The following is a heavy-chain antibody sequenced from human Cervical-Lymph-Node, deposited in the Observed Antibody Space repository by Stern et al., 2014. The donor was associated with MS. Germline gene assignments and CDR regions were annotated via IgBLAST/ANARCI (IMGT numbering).Heavy chain of an antibody. CDR2: INSRVPP. V-gene: IGHV4-61*02. J-gene: IGHJ5*02. CDR1: GDSISSGSYY. D-gene: IGHD3-10*02. CDR3: ARDHLFVRGGLFKSWFDP. Sequence: QVQLQESGPGLVKPSQTLSLTCTVSGDSISSGSYYWNWIRQSAGKGLEWIGRINSRVPPEYPPSLGGRATMSVHTPKDQLSLKLSAGTAADTAVYYCARDHLFVRGGLFKSWFDPWGQGTQVTVTS.